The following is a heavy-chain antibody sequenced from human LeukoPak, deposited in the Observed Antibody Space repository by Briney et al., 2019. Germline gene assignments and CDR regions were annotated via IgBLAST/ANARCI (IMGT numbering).Heavy chain of an antibody. CDR3: ARNEVAGTFDY. D-gene: IGHD6-19*01. V-gene: IGHV3-74*01. Sequence: GGSLRLSCAASGFTFSSYWMYWVRQAPGKGLVWVSRIDSDGSSTNYADSVKGRFTISRDNAKNTLHLQMNSLRAEDTAVYYCARNEVAGTFDYWGQGTLVTLSS. J-gene: IGHJ4*02. CDR1: GFTFSSYW. CDR2: IDSDGSST.